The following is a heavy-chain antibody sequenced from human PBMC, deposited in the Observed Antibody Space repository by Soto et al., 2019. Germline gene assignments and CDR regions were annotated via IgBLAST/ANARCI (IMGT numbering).Heavy chain of an antibody. V-gene: IGHV3-30*18. J-gene: IGHJ4*02. CDR2: ISYDGSNK. CDR3: AKNYGDTAMTYYFDY. Sequence: GGSLRLSCAASGFTYSTYTMHWVRQAPGKGLEWVAVISYDGSNKYYADSVKGRFTISRDNSKNTLYLQMNSLRAEDTAVYYCAKNYGDTAMTYYFDYWGQGTLVTVSS. D-gene: IGHD5-18*01. CDR1: GFTYSTYT.